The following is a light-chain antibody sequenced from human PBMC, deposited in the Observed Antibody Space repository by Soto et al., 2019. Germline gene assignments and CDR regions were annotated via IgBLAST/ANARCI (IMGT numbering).Light chain of an antibody. CDR2: EAS. V-gene: IGLV2-23*01. CDR3: CSNAPGSTYV. CDR1: SSDVGSHNL. J-gene: IGLJ1*01. Sequence: QSALTQPASVSGSPGQSITISCTGTSSDVGSHNLVSWYQQFPGKAPKLIIFEASKRPSGVSNRFSGSKSGSTASLTISGLQAEDEADYYCCSNAPGSTYVFGSGTKVTVL.